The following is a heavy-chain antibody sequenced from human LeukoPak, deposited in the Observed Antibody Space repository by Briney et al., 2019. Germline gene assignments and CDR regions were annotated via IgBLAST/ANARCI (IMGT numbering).Heavy chain of an antibody. V-gene: IGHV3-74*01. J-gene: IGHJ5*02. CDR3: IRDFRSADL. CDR2: IYVDGRTT. CDR1: GFTFSNYW. Sequence: GGSLRLSCVASGFTFSNYWMHWVRQPPGKGLVWVSRIYVDGRTTNYADSVKGRFTNSRDNAKNTVYLEMNSLSVEDTATYYCIRDFRSADLWGQGTLVTVTS.